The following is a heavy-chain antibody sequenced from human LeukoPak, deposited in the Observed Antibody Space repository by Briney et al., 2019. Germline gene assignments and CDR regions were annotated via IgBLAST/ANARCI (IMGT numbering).Heavy chain of an antibody. CDR3: ARGGGPDI. V-gene: IGHV3-64*01. Sequence: GGSLRLSCAASGFTFSSFGMSWVRQAPGKGLEYVSAISSNGGSTYYANSVKGRFTISRDNSKNTLYLQMGSLRAEDMAVYYCARGGGPDIWGQGTMVTVSS. CDR2: ISSNGGST. J-gene: IGHJ3*02. D-gene: IGHD2-15*01. CDR1: GFTFSSFG.